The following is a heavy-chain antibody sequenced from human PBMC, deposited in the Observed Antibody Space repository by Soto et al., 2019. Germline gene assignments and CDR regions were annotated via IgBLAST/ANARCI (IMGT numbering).Heavy chain of an antibody. J-gene: IGHJ4*02. D-gene: IGHD5-18*01. V-gene: IGHV4-30-4*01. CDR1: GGSISSGDYY. CDR3: AIYTAMEPTFDY. Sequence: QVQLQESGPGLVKPSQTLSLTCTVSGGSISSGDYYWSWIRQPPGKGLEWIGYIYYSGSTYYNPSLKSRVTISVNTSKNQFSLKLNSVTAADTAVYYCAIYTAMEPTFDYWGQGTLVTVSS. CDR2: IYYSGST.